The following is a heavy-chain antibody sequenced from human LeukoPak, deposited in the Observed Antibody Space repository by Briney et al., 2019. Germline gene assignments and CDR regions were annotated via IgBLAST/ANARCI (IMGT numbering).Heavy chain of an antibody. V-gene: IGHV3-23*01. Sequence: PGGSLRLSCAASGFTFSSYWMNWVRQAPGKGLEWVSAISGSGGSTYYADSVKGRFTISRDNSKNTLYLQMNSLRAEDTALYYCAAKDGGGSVWTPVDYWGQGTLVTVSS. CDR2: ISGSGGST. J-gene: IGHJ4*02. D-gene: IGHD6-19*01. CDR3: AAKDGGGSVWTPVDY. CDR1: GFTFSSYW.